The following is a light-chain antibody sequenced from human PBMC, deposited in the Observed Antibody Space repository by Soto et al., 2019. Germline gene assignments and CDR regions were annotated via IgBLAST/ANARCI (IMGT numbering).Light chain of an antibody. CDR3: LQDYSWPWT. CDR1: HDVRNY. V-gene: IGKV1-6*01. J-gene: IGKJ1*01. Sequence: IQMTQCPSSLSPSVGHRLTITCRASHDVRNYLDWYQQNAGKAPKFIMYGALSLETGIPSRISESGYGTESTLTINRLLRKDFATYFCLQDYSWPWTFGQGTKVEV. CDR2: GAL.